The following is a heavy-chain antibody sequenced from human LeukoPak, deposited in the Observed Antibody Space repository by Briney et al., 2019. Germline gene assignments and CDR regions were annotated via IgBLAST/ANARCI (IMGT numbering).Heavy chain of an antibody. V-gene: IGHV4-39*07. CDR2: IYYSGST. D-gene: IGHD3-22*01. CDR1: GGSISSSSYY. J-gene: IGHJ6*03. Sequence: SETLSLTCTVSGGSISSSSYYWGWIRQPPGKGLEWIGSIYYSGSTYYNPSLKSRVTTSVDTSKNQFSLKLSSVTAADTAVYYCARAGSDYDSSGYHYYYYYYMDVWGKGATVTISS. CDR3: ARAGSDYDSSGYHYYYYYYMDV.